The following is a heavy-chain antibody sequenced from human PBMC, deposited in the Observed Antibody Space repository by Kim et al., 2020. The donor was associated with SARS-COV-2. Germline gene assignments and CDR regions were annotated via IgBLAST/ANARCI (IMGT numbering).Heavy chain of an antibody. V-gene: IGHV3-21*04. CDR3: ARVPVGSSSWYYFDY. D-gene: IGHD6-13*01. J-gene: IGHJ4*02. Sequence: ADSPQGRFTISRDNAKTASYLQMNGLRAEDTAVYYCARVPVGSSSWYYFDYWGRGTLVTVSS.